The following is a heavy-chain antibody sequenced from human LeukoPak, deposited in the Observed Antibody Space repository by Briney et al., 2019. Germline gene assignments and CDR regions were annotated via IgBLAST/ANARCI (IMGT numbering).Heavy chain of an antibody. CDR1: GFTFSSYD. V-gene: IGHV3-13*01. D-gene: IGHD6-19*01. CDR2: IGTAGDT. J-gene: IGHJ4*02. CDR3: ARSRPYSSGYFDY. Sequence: GGSLRLSCAASGFTFSSYDMHWVRQATGKGLEWVSAIGTAGDTYYPGSVKGRFTISRENAKNSLYLQMISLRAGDTAVYYCARSRPYSSGYFDYWGQGTLVTVSS.